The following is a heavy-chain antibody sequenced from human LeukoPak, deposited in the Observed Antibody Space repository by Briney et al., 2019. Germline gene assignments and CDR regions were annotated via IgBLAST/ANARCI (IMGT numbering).Heavy chain of an antibody. J-gene: IGHJ4*02. D-gene: IGHD5-24*01. CDR3: ARDGWSEMGTILREVVSDY. Sequence: GGSLRLSCATSGLTVRTSSMSWVRQAPGKGLEWVAVIYSSGSTYYEDSVNGRCTISRDTSKSSMYLQMDHLRAEDTAVYYCARDGWSEMGTILREVVSDYWGQGTLVTVSS. CDR2: IYSSGST. CDR1: GLTVRTSS. V-gene: IGHV3-53*01.